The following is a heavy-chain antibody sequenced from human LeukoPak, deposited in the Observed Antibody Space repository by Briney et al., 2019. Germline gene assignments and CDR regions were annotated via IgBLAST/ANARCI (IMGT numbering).Heavy chain of an antibody. J-gene: IGHJ4*02. CDR3: AKDIYYYDSSGYLDY. CDR2: MKQDGSEE. Sequence: GGSLRLSCAASGFAFSSYWMGWVRQAPGKGLEWVANMKQDGSEEYYVDSVKGRFTISRDNAKNSLYLQMNSLRAEDTALYYCAKDIYYYDSSGYLDYWGQGTLVTVSS. CDR1: GFAFSSYW. D-gene: IGHD3-22*01. V-gene: IGHV3-7*03.